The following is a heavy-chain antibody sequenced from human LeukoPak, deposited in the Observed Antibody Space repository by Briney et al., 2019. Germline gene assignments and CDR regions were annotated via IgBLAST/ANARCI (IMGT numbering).Heavy chain of an antibody. Sequence: GGTLRLSCAASGFTFSSYGMSWVRQAPGKGLEWVSAISGSGGSTYYADSVKGRFTISRDNSKNTLYLQMNSLRAEDTAVYYCARDFMDDSKPKGAFDIWGQGTMVTVSS. V-gene: IGHV3-23*01. CDR1: GFTFSSYG. J-gene: IGHJ3*02. D-gene: IGHD3-16*01. CDR3: ARDFMDDSKPKGAFDI. CDR2: ISGSGGST.